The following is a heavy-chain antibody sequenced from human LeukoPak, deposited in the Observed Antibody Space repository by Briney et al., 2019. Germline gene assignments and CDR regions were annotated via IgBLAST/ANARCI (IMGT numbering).Heavy chain of an antibody. J-gene: IGHJ5*02. D-gene: IGHD6-19*01. CDR3: ARAYSSGWYEVSWFDP. CDR2: IYHSGST. Sequence: SKTLSLTCAVSGGSFSSSNWWSWVRQPPGKGLEWIGEIYHSGSTNYNPSLKSRVTISVDKSKNQFSLKLSSVTAADTAVYYCARAYSSGWYEVSWFDPWGQGTLVTVSS. V-gene: IGHV4-4*02. CDR1: GGSFSSSNW.